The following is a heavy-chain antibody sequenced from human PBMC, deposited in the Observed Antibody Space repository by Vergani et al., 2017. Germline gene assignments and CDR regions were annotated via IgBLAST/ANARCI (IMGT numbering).Heavy chain of an antibody. CDR3: AKDLGTSSGGGWFDP. J-gene: IGHJ5*02. CDR1: GVTSAGYA. CDR2: ISWNSNSI. V-gene: IGHV3-9*02. Sequence: EVQLEESGGGLVLPGRSLRLSCVASGVTSAGYAMHWARQAPGKGLEWVSGISWNSNSIGYADSVKGRFTISRDNAKNSLYLQMNSLRAEDTALYYCAKDLGTSSGGGWFDPWGQGTLVTVSS. D-gene: IGHD6-6*01.